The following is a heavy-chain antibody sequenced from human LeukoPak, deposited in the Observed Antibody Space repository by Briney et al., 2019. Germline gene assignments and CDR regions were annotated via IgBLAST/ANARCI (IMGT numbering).Heavy chain of an antibody. Sequence: SETLSLTCTISGGSISDYYWSWIRQPPGKGLEWIGEINHSGSTNYSPSLKSRVTISLDTSKNQFSLKLSFVTAADTAVYYCARHGISVWGSYRSFDLWGRGTLVTVSS. CDR1: GGSISDYY. CDR2: INHSGST. V-gene: IGHV4-34*01. D-gene: IGHD3-16*02. CDR3: ARHGISVWGSYRSFDL. J-gene: IGHJ2*01.